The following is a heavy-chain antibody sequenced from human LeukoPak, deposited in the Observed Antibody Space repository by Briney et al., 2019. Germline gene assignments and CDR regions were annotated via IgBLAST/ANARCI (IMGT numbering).Heavy chain of an antibody. J-gene: IGHJ4*02. CDR2: IKYDGYEE. CDR1: GFTFSRYW. Sequence: GGSLRLSCAASGFTFSRYWMSWMRQAPGKGLEWVANIKYDGYEEYYVDSVKGRFTISRDNAKKSLYLQLNSLRVEDTAVYYCKSGGAAPGSFDYGGQGTLVTVS. D-gene: IGHD1-1*01. CDR3: KSGGAAPGSFDY. V-gene: IGHV3-7*01.